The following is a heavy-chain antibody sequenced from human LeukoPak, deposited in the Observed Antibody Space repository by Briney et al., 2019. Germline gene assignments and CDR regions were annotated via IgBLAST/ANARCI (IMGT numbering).Heavy chain of an antibody. CDR3: AREAATAGENYFDY. V-gene: IGHV1-18*01. CDR2: ISAYNGNT. J-gene: IGHJ4*02. CDR1: GYTFTSYG. D-gene: IGHD6-13*01. Sequence: GASVKVSCKASGYTFTSYGISWVRQAPGQGLEWMGWISAYNGNTNYAQKFQGRVTMTRDTSISTAYMELSRLRSDDTAVYYCAREAATAGENYFDYWGQGTLVTVSS.